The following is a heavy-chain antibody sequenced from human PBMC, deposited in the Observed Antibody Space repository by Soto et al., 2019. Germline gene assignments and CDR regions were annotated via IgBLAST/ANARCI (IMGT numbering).Heavy chain of an antibody. D-gene: IGHD3-10*02. V-gene: IGHV4-59*01. CDR2: IYYRGST. J-gene: IGHJ4*02. CDR3: ARASHGLFGELSLYFDY. Sequence: SETLSLTYIGPGGSISSYHRRWIRQTPGKGLEWIGYIYYRGSTNYNPSLKSRVTISVDTSKNQFSLKLSSVTAADTAVYYCARASHGLFGELSLYFDYWGQGTLVTVSS. CDR1: GGSISSYH.